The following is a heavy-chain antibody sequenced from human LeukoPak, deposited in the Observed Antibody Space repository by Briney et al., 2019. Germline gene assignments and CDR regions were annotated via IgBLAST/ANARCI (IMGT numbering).Heavy chain of an antibody. D-gene: IGHD6-13*01. J-gene: IGHJ4*02. V-gene: IGHV4-59*01. CDR2: IYYSRST. CDR3: ARDKAAAVFDY. Sequence: KPSETLSLTCTVSGGSISSYYWSWIRQPPGKGLEWIGYIYYSRSTNYNPSLKSRVTISVDTSKNQFSLKLSSVTAADTAVYYCARDKAAAVFDYWGQGTLVTVSS. CDR1: GGSISSYY.